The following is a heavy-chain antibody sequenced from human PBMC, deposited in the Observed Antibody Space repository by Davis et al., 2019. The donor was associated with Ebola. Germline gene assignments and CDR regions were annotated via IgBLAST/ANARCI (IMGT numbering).Heavy chain of an antibody. V-gene: IGHV3-74*01. CDR3: ARGLRGGDSY. Sequence: HTGGSLRLSCAASRFTFSTYWMHWVRQAPGKGLVWVLRINSDGSSTTYADSVKGRFTISRDNAKNTLFLQMNSLRAEDTAVYYCARGLRGGDSYWGQGTLVTVSS. J-gene: IGHJ4*02. CDR2: INSDGSST. D-gene: IGHD2-21*01. CDR1: RFTFSTYW.